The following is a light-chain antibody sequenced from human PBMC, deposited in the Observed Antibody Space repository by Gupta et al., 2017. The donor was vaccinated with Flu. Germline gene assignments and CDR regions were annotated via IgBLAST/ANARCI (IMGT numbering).Light chain of an antibody. J-gene: IGLJ2*01. CDR1: NIAGKN. V-gene: IGLV3-21*02. CDR2: YDT. CDR3: QLWDSYHDHRV. Sequence: SYVLSQSPSVSVALGQTVKITSGGENIAGKNLNLSHQKAGQDPVLVLYYDTARPSGIAERCSGANSENTAALTIARVEAGDEGDFYCQLWDSYHDHRVFGGGTKLTVL.